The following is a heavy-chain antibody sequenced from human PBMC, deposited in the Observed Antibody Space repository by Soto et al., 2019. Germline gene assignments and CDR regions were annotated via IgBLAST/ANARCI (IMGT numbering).Heavy chain of an antibody. D-gene: IGHD3-10*01. Sequence: QVQLVESGGGVVQPGRSLRLSCAASGFTFSSYGMHWVRQAPGKGLEWVAVIWYDGSNKYYADSVKGRFTISRDNSKNTLYLQMNSLRAEDTAVYYCARAAELWFEEFGFDPWGQGTLVTVSS. CDR3: ARAAELWFEEFGFDP. J-gene: IGHJ5*02. V-gene: IGHV3-33*01. CDR1: GFTFSSYG. CDR2: IWYDGSNK.